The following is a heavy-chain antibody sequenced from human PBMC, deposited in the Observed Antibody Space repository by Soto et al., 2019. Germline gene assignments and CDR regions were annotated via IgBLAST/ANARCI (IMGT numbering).Heavy chain of an antibody. V-gene: IGHV3-23*01. D-gene: IGHD6-6*01. Sequence: EVQLLESGGNLVPPGGSLRLSCAASGFTFTNYVMSWVRQAPGKGLEWVSAITVSGGDTYYADSVRGRFTVSRDNSKSTLYLQMTSLRAEDTAVYYCAKGSASSRPYYFDFWGQGTLVPVSS. CDR3: AKGSASSRPYYFDF. CDR2: ITVSGGDT. CDR1: GFTFTNYV. J-gene: IGHJ4*02.